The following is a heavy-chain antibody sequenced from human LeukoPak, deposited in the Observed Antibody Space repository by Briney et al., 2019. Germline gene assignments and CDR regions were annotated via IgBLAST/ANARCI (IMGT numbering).Heavy chain of an antibody. CDR2: IYHSGST. CDR1: GGSISSGGYY. CDR3: ARVDTAEGYYMDV. J-gene: IGHJ6*03. V-gene: IGHV4-30-2*01. Sequence: SETLSLTCTVSGGSISSGGYYWSWIRQPPGKGLEWIGYIYHSGSTYYNPSLKSRVTISVDRSKNQFSLKLSSVTAADTAVYYCARVDTAEGYYMDVWGKGTTVTVSS. D-gene: IGHD2-2*02.